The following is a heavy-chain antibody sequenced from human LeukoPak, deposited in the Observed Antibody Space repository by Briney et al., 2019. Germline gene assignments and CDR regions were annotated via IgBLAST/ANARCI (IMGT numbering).Heavy chain of an antibody. CDR1: GGSISSSSYY. V-gene: IGHV4-39*07. J-gene: IGHJ4*02. Sequence: SETLSLTCTVSGGSISSSSYYWGWIRQPPGKGLEWIGSIYYSGSTYYNPSLESRVTISVDTSKNQFSLKLSSVTAADTAVYYCARDSTGTSCFDYWGQGTLVTVSS. CDR3: ARDSTGTSCFDY. D-gene: IGHD2-2*01. CDR2: IYYSGST.